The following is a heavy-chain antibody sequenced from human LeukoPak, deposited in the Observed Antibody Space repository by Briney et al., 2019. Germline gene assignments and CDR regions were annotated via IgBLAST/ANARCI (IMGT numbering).Heavy chain of an antibody. CDR3: ARGSPRNYYDSSGYYIYYYYGMDV. J-gene: IGHJ6*02. CDR1: GFTFSDYY. Sequence: GGSLRLSCTASGFTFSDYYMSWIRQAPGKGLEWVSYISSSGSTIYYADSVKGRFTISRDNAKNSLYLQMNSLRAEDTAVYYCARGSPRNYYDSSGYYIYYYYGMDVWGQGTTVTVSS. V-gene: IGHV3-11*01. D-gene: IGHD3-22*01. CDR2: ISSSGSTI.